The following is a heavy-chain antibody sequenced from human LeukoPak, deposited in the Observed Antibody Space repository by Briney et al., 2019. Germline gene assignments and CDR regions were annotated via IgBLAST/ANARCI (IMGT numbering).Heavy chain of an antibody. J-gene: IGHJ4*02. V-gene: IGHV3-23*01. D-gene: IGHD1-1*01. CDR1: GFTFSSYA. CDR2: ITGSGGDT. Sequence: GGSLRLSCAASGFTFSSYALSWVRQAPGKGLEWVSTITGSGGDTYYAASVKGRFTISRDNSKNSLFLQMNGLRAEDTAVYFCAKVDMPDNWYALFDDWGQGTLVTVSS. CDR3: AKVDMPDNWYALFDD.